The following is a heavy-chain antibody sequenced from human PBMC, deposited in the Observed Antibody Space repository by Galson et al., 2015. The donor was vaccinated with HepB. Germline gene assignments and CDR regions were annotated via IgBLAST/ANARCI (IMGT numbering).Heavy chain of an antibody. V-gene: IGHV3-23*01. CDR1: GLTFSTSV. D-gene: IGHD4-17*01. CDR2: LSVGRGWT. J-gene: IGHJ5*02. CDR3: TRAAAGRTATTTLA. Sequence: SLRLSCAASGLTFSTSVMSWVRQAPGKGLEWVSTLSVGRGWTYYADSVKGRFIISRDSSKKTVYLQMNSLRSKDTAVYYCTRAAAGRTATTTLAWGQGLLVTVSP.